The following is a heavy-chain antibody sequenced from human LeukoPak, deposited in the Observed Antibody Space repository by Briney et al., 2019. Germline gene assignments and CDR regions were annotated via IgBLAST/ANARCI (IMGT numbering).Heavy chain of an antibody. CDR1: GGSISSYY. CDR3: ARVSGSYYMGYYYYYYMDV. CDR2: IYISGST. Sequence: SETLSLTCTVSGGSISSYYWSWIRQPAGKGLEWIGRIYISGSTNYNPSLKSRVTMSVDTSKNQFSLKLSSVTAADTAVYYCARVSGSYYMGYYYYYYMDVWGKGTTVTISS. J-gene: IGHJ6*03. V-gene: IGHV4-4*07. D-gene: IGHD3-10*01.